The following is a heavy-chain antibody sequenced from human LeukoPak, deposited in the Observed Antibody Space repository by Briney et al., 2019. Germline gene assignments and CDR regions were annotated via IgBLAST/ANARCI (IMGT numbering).Heavy chain of an antibody. CDR1: GFTFSSYG. D-gene: IGHD6-19*01. V-gene: IGHV3-23*01. CDR2: ITGSGGRT. CDR3: AKDPAVAGTAQYFQH. J-gene: IGHJ1*01. Sequence: GGSLRLSCAASGFTFSSYGVSWVRQAPGKGLEWVSAITGSGGRTYYADSVKGRFTISRDNSKNTLYLQMNSLRAEDTAVYYCAKDPAVAGTAQYFQHWGQGTLVTVSS.